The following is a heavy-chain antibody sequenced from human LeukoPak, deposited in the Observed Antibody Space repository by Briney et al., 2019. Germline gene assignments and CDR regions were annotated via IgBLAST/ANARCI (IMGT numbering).Heavy chain of an antibody. Sequence: GGSLRLSCAASGFTFSDYGIHWVRQAPGKGLEWVAVLSPHANYEYYADSVQGRFTMSRDDSKNTVYLLMNSLTDEETAVYYCARDWVDRSLDYWGLGTLVTVSS. CDR3: ARDWVDRSLDY. D-gene: IGHD2-15*01. CDR2: LSPHANYE. J-gene: IGHJ4*02. CDR1: GFTFSDYG. V-gene: IGHV3-33*01.